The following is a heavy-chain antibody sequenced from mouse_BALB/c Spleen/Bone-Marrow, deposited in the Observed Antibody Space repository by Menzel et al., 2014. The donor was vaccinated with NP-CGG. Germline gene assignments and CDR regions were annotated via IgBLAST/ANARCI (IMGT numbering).Heavy chain of an antibody. Sequence: VQLKESGAGLVQPGGSLKLSCAASGFDFSRYWMTWVRQAPGKGLEWIGEINPDSSTINYTPSLKDKFIISRDNAKNTLYLQMSKVRSEDTALYYCAKNYYYGYVAYWGQGTLVTVSA. CDR2: INPDSSTI. CDR1: GFDFSRYW. J-gene: IGHJ3*01. D-gene: IGHD1-2*01. CDR3: AKNYYYGYVAY. V-gene: IGHV4-1*02.